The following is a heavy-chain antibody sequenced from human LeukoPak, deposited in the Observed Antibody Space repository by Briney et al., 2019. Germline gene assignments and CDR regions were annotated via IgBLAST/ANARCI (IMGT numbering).Heavy chain of an antibody. V-gene: IGHV1-8*01. CDR3: ARGRPRSGYYY. CDR2: MNPNSGNT. CDR1: GYTFTSYD. J-gene: IGHJ4*02. D-gene: IGHD3-22*01. Sequence: ASVKVSCRASGYTFTSYDINWVRQATGQGLEWMGWMNPNSGNTGYAQKFQGRVTMTRNTSISTAYMELSGLRSEDTAVYYCARGRPRSGYYYWGRGTLVTVSS.